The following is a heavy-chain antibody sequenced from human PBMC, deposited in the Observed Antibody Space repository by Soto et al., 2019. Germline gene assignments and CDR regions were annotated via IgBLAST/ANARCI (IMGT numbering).Heavy chain of an antibody. Sequence: SVKPSCKASGGTFSSYAISWVRQAPGQGLEWMGGIIPIFGTANYAQKFQGRVTITADKSTSTAYMELSSLRSEDTAVYYCARADPNRYCTNGVCYTTTGNWFDPWGQGTLVTVSS. CDR1: GGTFSSYA. CDR2: IIPIFGTA. J-gene: IGHJ5*02. V-gene: IGHV1-69*06. CDR3: ARADPNRYCTNGVCYTTTGNWFDP. D-gene: IGHD2-8*01.